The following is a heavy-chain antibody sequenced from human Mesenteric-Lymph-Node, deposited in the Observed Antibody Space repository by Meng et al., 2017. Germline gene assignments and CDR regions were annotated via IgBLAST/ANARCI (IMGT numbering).Heavy chain of an antibody. CDR2: ISSSGSTI. V-gene: IGHV3-48*03. CDR1: GFTFSSYE. J-gene: IGHJ4*02. CDR3: ARGRYGSYYSSGYYY. D-gene: IGHD3-22*01. Sequence: SLKISCAASGFTFSSYEMNWVRQAPGKGLEWGPFISSSGSTIYYADYVKGRFTISRDNAKNSLYLQMNSLRAEDTAVYYCARGRYGSYYSSGYYYWGQGTLVTVSS.